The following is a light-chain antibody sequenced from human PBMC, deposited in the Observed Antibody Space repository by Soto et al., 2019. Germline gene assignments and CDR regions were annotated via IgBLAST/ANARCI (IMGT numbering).Light chain of an antibody. V-gene: IGKV3-20*01. CDR2: GAY. J-gene: IGKJ1*01. CDR3: QQYSTSPT. CDR1: QSVSSSY. Sequence: EIVLTQSPGTLSLSPGERATLSCRASQSVSSSYLAWYQQKPGQAPRLLIYGAYSRATGIPDRFSGSGSGTDFTLTISRLEPEDSAVYSCQQYSTSPTFGQGTKVEIK.